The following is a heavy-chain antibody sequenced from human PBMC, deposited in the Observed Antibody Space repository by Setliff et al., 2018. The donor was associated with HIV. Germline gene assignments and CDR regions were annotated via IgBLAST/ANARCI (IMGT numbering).Heavy chain of an antibody. D-gene: IGHD3-3*01. V-gene: IGHV4-39*07. CDR1: GGSISSSSYY. J-gene: IGHJ4*02. CDR2: FYYTGST. Sequence: PSETLSLTCTVSGGSISSSSYYWGWIRQPPGKGLEWIGSFYYTGSTYYNPSLKSRVTISIDTSKHQFSLKLTSVTAADTAVYYCARDVMEWFGNYFDNWGQGALVTVSS. CDR3: ARDVMEWFGNYFDN.